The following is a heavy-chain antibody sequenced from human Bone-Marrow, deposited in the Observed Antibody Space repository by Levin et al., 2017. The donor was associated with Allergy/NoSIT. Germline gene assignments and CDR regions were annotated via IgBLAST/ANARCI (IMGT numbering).Heavy chain of an antibody. J-gene: IGHJ6*02. V-gene: IGHV3-30*18. CDR2: IFYDGSNK. D-gene: IGHD5-24*01. CDR1: GFTFRMSG. CDR3: AKEQHGYRYYYYGVDV. Sequence: SCAASGFTFRMSGMHWVRPAPGKGLEWVAVIFYDGSNKYYADSAKGRFAISRDNSKNTLHPQMNSLRGEDTAAYHCAKEQHGYRYYYYGVDVWGQGTTVTVSS.